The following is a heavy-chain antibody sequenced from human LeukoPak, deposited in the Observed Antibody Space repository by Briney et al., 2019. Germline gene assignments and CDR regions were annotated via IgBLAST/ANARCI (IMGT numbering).Heavy chain of an antibody. V-gene: IGHV4-59*01. Sequence: PSETLSLTCTVSGGSISSYYWSWIRQPPGKGLEWIGYIYYSGSTNYNPSLKSRVTISVDTSKNQFSLKLGSVTAADTAVYYCARDGCSGGSCPLRANAFDIWGQGTMVTVSS. D-gene: IGHD2-15*01. CDR2: IYYSGST. CDR1: GGSISSYY. J-gene: IGHJ3*02. CDR3: ARDGCSGGSCPLRANAFDI.